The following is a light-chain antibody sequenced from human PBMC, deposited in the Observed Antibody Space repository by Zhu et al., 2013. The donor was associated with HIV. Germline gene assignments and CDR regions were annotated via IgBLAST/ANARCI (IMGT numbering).Light chain of an antibody. V-gene: IGKV1-9*01. CDR1: QGIRSN. Sequence: IQLTQSPSSLSASIGDRVTITCRASQGIRSNLAWYQQKLGEAPKLLIYGASTLESGVPSRFSGSGSGTQFTLTISDLQPEDFATYFCQQTYGTPWTFGQGTQVEI. J-gene: IGKJ1*01. CDR3: QQTYGTPWT. CDR2: GAS.